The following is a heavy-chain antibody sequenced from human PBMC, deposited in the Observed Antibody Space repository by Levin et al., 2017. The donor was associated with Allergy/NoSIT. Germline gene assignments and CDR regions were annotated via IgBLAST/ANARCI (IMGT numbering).Heavy chain of an antibody. D-gene: IGHD4-11*01. CDR1: GFSVIKNY. CDR3: ARESDDSRHFDY. Sequence: GESLKISCAASGFSVIKNYMSWVRRAPGKGLEWVSIIYGAGRTNYANSVKGRFIISRDSSRNTLNLQMNSLRAEGTAVYYCARESDDSRHFDYWGQGTPVTVSS. V-gene: IGHV3-53*01. CDR2: IYGAGRT. J-gene: IGHJ4*02.